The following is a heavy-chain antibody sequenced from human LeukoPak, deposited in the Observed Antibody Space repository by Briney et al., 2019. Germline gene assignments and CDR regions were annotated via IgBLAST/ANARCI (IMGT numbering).Heavy chain of an antibody. J-gene: IGHJ3*02. CDR2: IKQDGSEK. V-gene: IGHV3-7*03. Sequence: GGSLRPSCAASGFTFSSYWMSWVRQAPGKGLEWVANIKQDGSEKYYVDSVKGRFTISRDNAKNSLYLQMNSLRAEDTAVYYCARSRWELLDAFDIWGQGTMVTVSS. CDR3: ARSRWELLDAFDI. CDR1: GFTFSSYW. D-gene: IGHD1-26*01.